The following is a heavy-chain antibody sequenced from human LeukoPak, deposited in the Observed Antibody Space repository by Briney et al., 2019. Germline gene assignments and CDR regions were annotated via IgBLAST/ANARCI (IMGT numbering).Heavy chain of an antibody. V-gene: IGHV3-66*02. D-gene: IGHD6-19*01. CDR1: GFTVSSNY. Sequence: GGSLRLSCAASGFTVSSNYMSWVRQAPGKGLEWVSVIYSGGSTYYADSVKGRFTISRDDSKNTLYLQMNSLRAEDTAVYYCARKGVSSGRPYFDYWGQGTLVTVSS. CDR3: ARKGVSSGRPYFDY. CDR2: IYSGGST. J-gene: IGHJ4*02.